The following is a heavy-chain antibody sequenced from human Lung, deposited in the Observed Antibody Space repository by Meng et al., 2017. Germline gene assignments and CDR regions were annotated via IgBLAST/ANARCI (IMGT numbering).Heavy chain of an antibody. CDR2: INHSGST. V-gene: IGHV4-34*02. CDR3: ARGPTTMAHDFDY. CDR1: GVSLSDYY. Sequence: VHVQRCRDSMLQPSDSLALTCVVSGVSLSDYYWRRSPQPPGKGLDWIGEINHSGSTNYNPSLESRATISVYTSQNNLSLKLSSVTAADSAVYYCARGPTTMAHDFDYWGQGTLVTVSS. D-gene: IGHD4-11*01. J-gene: IGHJ4*02.